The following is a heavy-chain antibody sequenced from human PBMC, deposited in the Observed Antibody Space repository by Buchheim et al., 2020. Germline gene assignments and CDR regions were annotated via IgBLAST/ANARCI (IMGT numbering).Heavy chain of an antibody. CDR3: ARGSGGHDS. Sequence: EVQLVESGGGLVQPGGSLRLSCVASGLTFSRHWMTWVRQAPGKGLEWVANIKQDGGEEYYVDSVKGRFTISRDNAKNSLHLQMNSLRAEDTAVYYCARGSGGHDSWGQGTL. CDR2: IKQDGGEE. J-gene: IGHJ4*02. D-gene: IGHD6-19*01. V-gene: IGHV3-7*01. CDR1: GLTFSRHW.